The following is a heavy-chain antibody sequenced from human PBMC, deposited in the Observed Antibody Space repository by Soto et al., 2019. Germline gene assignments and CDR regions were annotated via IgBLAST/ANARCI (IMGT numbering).Heavy chain of an antibody. D-gene: IGHD4-17*01. J-gene: IGHJ4*02. V-gene: IGHV4-34*01. Sequence: SETLSLTCAVSGGSFRAYYLSWIRRPPGKGLEWIGEINQSGSINYNPSLKSRVTIPSDTSRNQISLKLRSVTAADTAPYYCAIGERDGDYDYWGQGTLVTVSS. CDR3: AIGERDGDYDY. CDR2: INQSGSI. CDR1: GGSFRAYY.